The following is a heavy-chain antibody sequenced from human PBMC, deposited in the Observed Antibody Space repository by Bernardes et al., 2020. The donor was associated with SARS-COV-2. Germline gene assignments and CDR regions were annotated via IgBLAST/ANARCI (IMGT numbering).Heavy chain of an antibody. Sequence: GGSLRLSCLASGFHFTDYWMAWVRQAPGKGLEWVANIDFDGRHKFYSDSVKGRFTISRDNAKNSLFLQLNSLRADDTAIYYCATTADAGANDWGQGTLVTVSS. CDR3: ATTADAGAND. D-gene: IGHD2-8*01. J-gene: IGHJ4*02. V-gene: IGHV3-7*03. CDR2: IDFDGRHK. CDR1: GFHFTDYW.